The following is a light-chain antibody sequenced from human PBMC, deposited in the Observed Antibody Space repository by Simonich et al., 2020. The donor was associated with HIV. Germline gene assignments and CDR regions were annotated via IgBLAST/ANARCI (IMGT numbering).Light chain of an antibody. J-gene: IGLJ2*01. CDR2: EDS. CDR3: YSTYSSANHLV. V-gene: IGLV3-10*01. Sequence: SSELTQPPSVSVSPGQTARITCSGDTLPKQYAYWYQQKPGQAPILVIYEDSKRPSGIPERFSGSSSGTMATLTISGAHVEDEADYYCYSTYSSANHLVFGGGTKLTVL. CDR1: TLPKQY.